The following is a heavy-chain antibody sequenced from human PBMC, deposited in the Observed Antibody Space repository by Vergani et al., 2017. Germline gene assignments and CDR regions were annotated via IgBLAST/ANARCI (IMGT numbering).Heavy chain of an antibody. Sequence: QVQRVQSGAEVKKPGASVKVSCKASGYTFTGYYMHWVRQAPGQGLEWMGWINPNSGGTNYAQKFQGRVTMTRDTSISTAYMELSRLRSDDTAVYHCARLTYYYGSGSYPYYFDYWGQGTLVTVSS. J-gene: IGHJ4*02. D-gene: IGHD3-10*01. CDR3: ARLTYYYGSGSYPYYFDY. V-gene: IGHV1-2*02. CDR1: GYTFTGYY. CDR2: INPNSGGT.